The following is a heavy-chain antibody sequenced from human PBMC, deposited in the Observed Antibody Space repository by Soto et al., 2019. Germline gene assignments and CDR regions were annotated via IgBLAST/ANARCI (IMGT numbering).Heavy chain of an antibody. Sequence: SGTLSLTCTVSGGSISSGGYYWSWIRQHPGKGLEWIGYIYYSGSTYYNPSLKSRVTISVDTSKNQFSLKLSSVTAADTAVYYCARAYGDYAGWFDPWGQGTLVTVSS. CDR3: ARAYGDYAGWFDP. CDR2: IYYSGST. J-gene: IGHJ5*02. V-gene: IGHV4-31*03. D-gene: IGHD4-17*01. CDR1: GGSISSGGYY.